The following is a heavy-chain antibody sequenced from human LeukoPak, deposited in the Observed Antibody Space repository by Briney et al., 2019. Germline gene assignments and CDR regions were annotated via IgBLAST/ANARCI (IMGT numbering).Heavy chain of an antibody. CDR2: ISSNGGST. V-gene: IGHV3-64*01. Sequence: GGSLRLSCAASGFTFSSYAMHWVRQAPGKGLEYVSAISSNGGSTYYANSVKGRFTISRDNSKNTLYLQMGSLRAEDMAVYYCARALSAYSSSWYGGWFDPWGQGTLVTVSS. D-gene: IGHD6-13*01. J-gene: IGHJ5*02. CDR1: GFTFSSYA. CDR3: ARALSAYSSSWYGGWFDP.